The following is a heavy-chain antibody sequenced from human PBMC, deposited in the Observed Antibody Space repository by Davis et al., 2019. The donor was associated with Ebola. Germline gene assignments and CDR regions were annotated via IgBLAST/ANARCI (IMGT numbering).Heavy chain of an antibody. CDR1: GFTFSSYW. CDR3: ARDHVVVVD. V-gene: IGHV3-7*01. CDR2: IKQDGSEK. D-gene: IGHD2-15*01. J-gene: IGHJ4*02. Sequence: GESLKISCAASGFTFSSYWMSWVRQAPGKGLEWVANIKQDGSEKYYVDSVKGRFTISRDNAKNSLYLQMNSLRAEDTAVYYCARDHVVVVDWGQGTLVTVSS.